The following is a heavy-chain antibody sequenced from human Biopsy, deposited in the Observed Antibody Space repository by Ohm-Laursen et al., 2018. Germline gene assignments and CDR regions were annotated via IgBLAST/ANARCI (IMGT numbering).Heavy chain of an antibody. J-gene: IGHJ3*01. Sequence: ASLKVSCKASGYNFNAYYMQWVRRAPGQGLEWMGWINPNNGGTNYAHKFQGRVTMTRDTSISTAYMHLSGLTSDDTAVYYCARLAYSEYGRDPLDVWGQGTMVTVSS. CDR1: GYNFNAYY. V-gene: IGHV1-2*02. D-gene: IGHD4-17*01. CDR3: ARLAYSEYGRDPLDV. CDR2: INPNNGGT.